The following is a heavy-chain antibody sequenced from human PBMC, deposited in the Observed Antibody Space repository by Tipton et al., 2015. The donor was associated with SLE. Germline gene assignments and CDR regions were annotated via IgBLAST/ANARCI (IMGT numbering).Heavy chain of an antibody. V-gene: IGHV3-11*01. CDR2: ISNNGRII. CDR1: GYKFSDYY. D-gene: IGHD3-22*01. Sequence: GSLRLSCAASGYKFSDYYMSWIRQAPGKGLEWVSYISNNGRIIYNADSVKGRFTISRDNAKNSLYLQMNSLRVEDTAVYYCAREYSSGLYYHGWFGPWGQGTLVTVSS. CDR3: AREYSSGLYYHGWFGP. J-gene: IGHJ5*02.